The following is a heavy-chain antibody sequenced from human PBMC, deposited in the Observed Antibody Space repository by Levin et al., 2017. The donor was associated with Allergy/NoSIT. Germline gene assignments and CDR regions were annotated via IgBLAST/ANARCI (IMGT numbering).Heavy chain of an antibody. J-gene: IGHJ4*02. D-gene: IGHD4-17*01. V-gene: IGHV3-30-3*01. Sequence: GGSLRLSCAASGFTFSSYAMHWVRQAPGKGLEWVAVISYDESNKYYADSVKGRFTISRDNSKNTLYLQMNSLRIEDTAVYYCARDRSLQDGDLLGYWGQGTLVTVSS. CDR3: ARDRSLQDGDLLGY. CDR2: ISYDESNK. CDR1: GFTFSSYA.